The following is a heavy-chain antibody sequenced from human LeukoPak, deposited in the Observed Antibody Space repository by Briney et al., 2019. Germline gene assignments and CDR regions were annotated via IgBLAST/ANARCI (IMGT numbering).Heavy chain of an antibody. Sequence: GESLKISCKGSGYSFTSYWIGWVRQMPGKGLEWMGITYPGDSDTRYSPSFQGQVTISADKSISTAYMQWSSLKASDTAMYYCARQYYYDSSGYPPAFDYWGQGTLVTVSS. CDR3: ARQYYYDSSGYPPAFDY. CDR2: TYPGDSDT. V-gene: IGHV5-51*01. CDR1: GYSFTSYW. D-gene: IGHD3-22*01. J-gene: IGHJ4*02.